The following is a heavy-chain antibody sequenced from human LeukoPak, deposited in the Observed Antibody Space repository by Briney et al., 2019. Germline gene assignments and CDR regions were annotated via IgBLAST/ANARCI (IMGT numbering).Heavy chain of an antibody. CDR2: VYYSGST. V-gene: IGHV4-39*01. CDR1: GDATSNSGYY. Sequence: SETLSLTCTVSGDATSNSGYYWGWIRQPPGKGLEWVGTVYYSGSTFYTPSLKSRVTISVDTSKNQFSLKLNSVTAADTAVYYCARHGAAAEPPDYWGQETLVTVSS. CDR3: ARHGAAAEPPDY. J-gene: IGHJ4*02. D-gene: IGHD1-14*01.